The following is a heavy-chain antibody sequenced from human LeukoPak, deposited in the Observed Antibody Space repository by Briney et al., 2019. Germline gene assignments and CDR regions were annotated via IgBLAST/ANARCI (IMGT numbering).Heavy chain of an antibody. CDR3: ARSTGWYRNAFGV. D-gene: IGHD6-19*01. J-gene: IGHJ3*01. CDR1: GFTVSSNY. Sequence: GGSLRLSCAASGFTVSSNYMSWVRQAPGKGLEWVSVIYSGGSTYYADSVKGRFTISRDNGKNSLYLQMNSLRAEDTAVYFCARSTGWYRNAFGVWGQGTMVTVSS. V-gene: IGHV3-53*01. CDR2: IYSGGST.